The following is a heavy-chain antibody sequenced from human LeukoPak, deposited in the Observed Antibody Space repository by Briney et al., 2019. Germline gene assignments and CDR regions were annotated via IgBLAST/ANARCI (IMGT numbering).Heavy chain of an antibody. J-gene: IGHJ6*02. V-gene: IGHV5-51*01. CDR3: ARFYLGGGSGWPYGMDV. D-gene: IGHD3-10*01. CDR1: XCSFXXXX. Sequence: ISCXGXXCSFXXXXIGXXXXXXXXXXXXXGXXXPGDSDTRYSPSFQGQVTISADKSISTAYLQWSSLKASDTAMYYCARFYLGGGSGWPYGMDVWGQGTTVTVSS. CDR2: XXPGDSDT.